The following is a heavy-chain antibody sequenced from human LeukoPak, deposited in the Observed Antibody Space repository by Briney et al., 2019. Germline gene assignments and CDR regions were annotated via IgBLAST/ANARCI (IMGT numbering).Heavy chain of an antibody. Sequence: GGSLRLFCAASGFTFSNYAMNWVRQAPGKGLEWVSGITSGGERTYYRDSVKGRFAISRDNFRDTVFLQMNSLTDEDTAVYYCADDLDNWGQGTLITVSS. V-gene: IGHV3-23*01. CDR3: ADDLDN. J-gene: IGHJ4*02. CDR1: GFTFSNYA. CDR2: ITSGGERT.